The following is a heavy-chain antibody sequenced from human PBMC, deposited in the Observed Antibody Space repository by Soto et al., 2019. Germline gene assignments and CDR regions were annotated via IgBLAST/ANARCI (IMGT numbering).Heavy chain of an antibody. Sequence: EVQLLESGGGLVQPGGSLRLSCGVSGFTFNDFEMNWVRQAPGKGLEWLAYIDGSGTTKKYADSVRGRFTISRDNPNNSLFLQMRSLTAADEAISYCARGVGRFNYWGQRPLVSVSS. V-gene: IGHV3-48*03. D-gene: IGHD3-10*01. J-gene: IGHJ4*02. CDR2: IDGSGTTK. CDR1: GFTFNDFE. CDR3: ARGVGRFNY.